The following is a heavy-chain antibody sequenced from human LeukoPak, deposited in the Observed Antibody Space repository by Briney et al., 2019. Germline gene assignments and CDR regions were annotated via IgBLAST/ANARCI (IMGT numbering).Heavy chain of an antibody. CDR2: IYTSGST. D-gene: IGHD2-2*01. Sequence: PSETLSLTCTVSGGSISSYYWSWIRQPAGKGLEWIGRIYTSGSTNYNPSLKSRVTMSVDTSKNQFSLKLSSVTAADTAVYYCASTQSVPAADYYYYYMDVWGKGTTVTVSS. J-gene: IGHJ6*03. V-gene: IGHV4-4*07. CDR1: GGSISSYY. CDR3: ASTQSVPAADYYYYYMDV.